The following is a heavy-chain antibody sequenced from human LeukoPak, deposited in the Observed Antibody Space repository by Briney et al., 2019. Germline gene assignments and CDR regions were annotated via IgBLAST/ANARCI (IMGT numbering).Heavy chain of an antibody. CDR2: IYPGDSDT. CDR1: GYSFTSYW. Sequence: GESLKISCKGSGYSFTSYWIGWVRQMPGKGLEWMGIIYPGDSDTRYSPSFQGQVTISADKSISTAYLQWSSLKASDTAMYYCGEGGDFWSGYYKTDYWGQGTLVTVSS. CDR3: GEGGDFWSGYYKTDY. D-gene: IGHD3-3*01. J-gene: IGHJ4*02. V-gene: IGHV5-51*01.